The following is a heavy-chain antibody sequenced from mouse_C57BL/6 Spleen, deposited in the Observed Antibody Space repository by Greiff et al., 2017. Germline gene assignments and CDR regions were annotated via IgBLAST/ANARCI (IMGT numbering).Heavy chain of an antibody. CDR3: ARDGYDGLFAY. D-gene: IGHD2-2*01. CDR2: ISDGGSYT. J-gene: IGHJ3*01. CDR1: GFTFSSYA. Sequence: EVHLVESGGGLVKPGGSLKLSCAASGFTFSSYAMSWVRQTPEKRLEWVATISDGGSYTYYPDNVKGRFTISRDNAKNNLYLQMSHLKSEDTAMYYCARDGYDGLFAYWGQGTLVTVSA. V-gene: IGHV5-4*01.